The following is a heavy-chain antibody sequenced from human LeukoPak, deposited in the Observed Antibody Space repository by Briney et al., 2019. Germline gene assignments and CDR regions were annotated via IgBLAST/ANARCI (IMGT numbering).Heavy chain of an antibody. Sequence: PGGSLRLSCAASGFTLSKYWMHWVRQAPGKGLAWVSRISSDGTTTAYADSVKGRFTISRDSAKNMLYLQMNSLRVEDTAMYYCASPGDYYAILGLDYWGQETLVTVSA. D-gene: IGHD3-9*01. CDR2: ISSDGTTT. CDR1: GFTLSKYW. CDR3: ASPGDYYAILGLDY. J-gene: IGHJ4*02. V-gene: IGHV3-74*01.